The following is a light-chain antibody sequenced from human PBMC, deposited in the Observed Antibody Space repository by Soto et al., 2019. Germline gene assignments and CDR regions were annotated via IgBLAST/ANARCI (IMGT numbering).Light chain of an antibody. J-gene: IGLJ1*01. CDR1: SSDVGSYNL. Sequence: SALTQPASVSGYPGQAITISCNGTSSDVGSYNLVSWYQQHPGKAPKLMIYEVSKRPSGVSNRFSGSKSGNTASLTISGLQAEDEADYYCCSYAGSSTSVFGTGTKVTVL. CDR3: CSYAGSSTSV. V-gene: IGLV2-23*02. CDR2: EVS.